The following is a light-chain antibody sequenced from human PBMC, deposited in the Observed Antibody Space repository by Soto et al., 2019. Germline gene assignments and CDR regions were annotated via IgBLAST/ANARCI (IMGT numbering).Light chain of an antibody. J-gene: IGKJ1*01. Sequence: DIQMTKSPSTLSASVGATVTVTCRASQSFSGWLAWYQQKQGEAPKLLIYYASALPRGVPSRLSGSGSGTNFTLTVSRLHPDDFATYYCQQYETFSGTFGPGTKVEI. V-gene: IGKV1-5*01. CDR2: YAS. CDR1: QSFSGW. CDR3: QQYETFSGT.